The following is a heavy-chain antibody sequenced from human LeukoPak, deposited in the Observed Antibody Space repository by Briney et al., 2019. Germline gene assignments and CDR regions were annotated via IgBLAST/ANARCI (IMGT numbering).Heavy chain of an antibody. V-gene: IGHV4-30-4*01. D-gene: IGHD4-17*01. CDR3: ARDYGDYDTGIGYFDY. CDR2: TSYSGST. Sequence: PSETLSLTCTLSGGSVSSGDYYWSWIRQPPGKGLEWIGYTSYSGSTYYNPSLKSRVTISVDTSKNQSSLKLSSVTAADTAVYYCARDYGDYDTGIGYFDYWGQGTLVTVSS. CDR1: GGSVSSGDYY. J-gene: IGHJ4*02.